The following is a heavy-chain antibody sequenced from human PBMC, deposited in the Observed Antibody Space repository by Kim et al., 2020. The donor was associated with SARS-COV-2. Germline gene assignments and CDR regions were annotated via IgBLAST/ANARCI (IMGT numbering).Heavy chain of an antibody. D-gene: IGHD2-15*01. Sequence: STPSLKRRATISVDTTKNQFSLTLSAVTAADTAVYYCASVVVAATWWFDPWGQGTLVTVSS. V-gene: IGHV4-31*02. CDR3: ASVVVAATWWFDP. J-gene: IGHJ5*02.